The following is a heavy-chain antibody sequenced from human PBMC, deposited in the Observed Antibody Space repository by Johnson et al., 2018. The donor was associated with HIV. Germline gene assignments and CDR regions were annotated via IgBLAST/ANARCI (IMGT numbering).Heavy chain of an antibody. CDR2: ISYDGSNK. CDR1: GFTFSNYA. D-gene: IGHD1-26*01. J-gene: IGHJ3*02. V-gene: IGHV3-30-3*01. Sequence: QVQLVESGGGVVQPGRSLRLSCAASGFTFSNYAMHWVRQAPGKGLEWVAVISYDGSNKYYADSVKGRFTISRDNSKNTLYLEMNSLRVADTAVYHCAKVGGTSILRDGCNIWGQGTMVTVDS. CDR3: AKVGGTSILRDGCNI.